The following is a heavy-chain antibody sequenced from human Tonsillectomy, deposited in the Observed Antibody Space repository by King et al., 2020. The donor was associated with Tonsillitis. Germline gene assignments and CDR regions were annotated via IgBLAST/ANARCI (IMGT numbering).Heavy chain of an antibody. Sequence: VQLVESGAEVKKPGASVKVSCKASGYSFRGNYIHWVRQAPGQGLEWMGWINPGSGETYFAQTFQGRVTATRDTSITTAYMEVNGLTFDDTAVYFCARIGAKWSDTQHALDLWGQGTLVPVAS. J-gene: IGHJ4*02. CDR3: ARIGAKWSDTQHALDL. D-gene: IGHD3-3*01. V-gene: IGHV1-2*02. CDR2: INPGSGET. CDR1: GYSFRGNY.